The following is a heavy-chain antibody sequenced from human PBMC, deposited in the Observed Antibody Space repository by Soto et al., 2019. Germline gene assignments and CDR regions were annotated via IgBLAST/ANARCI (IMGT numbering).Heavy chain of an antibody. CDR2: IYSGGST. CDR3: ARDTPGDDILTGYFDY. J-gene: IGHJ4*02. V-gene: IGHV3-66*01. Sequence: PGGYLRLSCAASGFTVSSNYMSWVRQAPGKGLEWVSVIYSGGSTYYADSVKGRFTISRDNSKNTLYLQMNSLRAEDTAVYYCARDTPGDDILTGYFDYWGQGTLVTVSS. D-gene: IGHD3-9*01. CDR1: GFTVSSNY.